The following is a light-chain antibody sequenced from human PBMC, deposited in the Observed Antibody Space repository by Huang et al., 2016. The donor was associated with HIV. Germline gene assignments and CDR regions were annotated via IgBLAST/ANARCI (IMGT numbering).Light chain of an antibody. J-gene: IGKJ2*01. CDR3: HQYYNTPYT. Sequence: DIVMTQSPDSLAVSLGERATINCKSSPSVLDNSNHKNCLAWFPQKPGQPPKLLIYWASSRESGVPDRFSGSGSGTDFTLTISSLQAEDVAVYYCHQYYNTPYTFGQGTKLEIK. CDR1: PSVLDNSNHKNC. V-gene: IGKV4-1*01. CDR2: WAS.